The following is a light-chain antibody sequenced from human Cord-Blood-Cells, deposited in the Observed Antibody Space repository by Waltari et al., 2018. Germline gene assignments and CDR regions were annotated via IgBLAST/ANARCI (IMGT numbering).Light chain of an antibody. CDR2: RNN. V-gene: IGLV1-47*01. Sequence: QSVLTQPPSASGTPGQRVTISCSGSSSNIGSNYVYWYQRLPGTAPKLLIYRNNQRPSGVPDRFSGSKSGTSASLAISGLRSEDEADYYCAAWYDSLSGWVFGGGTKLTVL. J-gene: IGLJ3*02. CDR1: SSNIGSNY. CDR3: AAWYDSLSGWV.